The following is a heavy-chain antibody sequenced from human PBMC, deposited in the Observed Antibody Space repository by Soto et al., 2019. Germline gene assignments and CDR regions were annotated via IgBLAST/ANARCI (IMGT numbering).Heavy chain of an antibody. CDR3: ARTSGGASSLYFDY. J-gene: IGHJ4*02. CDR1: GFTVGSNY. D-gene: IGHD2-15*01. V-gene: IGHV3-66*01. Sequence: EVQLVDSGGALVQPGGSLRLSCAASGFTVGSNYMNWVRQAPGKGREWVSVIYTGGLTSYADSVKGRFTISRDDSSNTLYLQMSSLRTDDTAVYYCARTSGGASSLYFDYWGQGTLVTVSS. CDR2: IYTGGLT.